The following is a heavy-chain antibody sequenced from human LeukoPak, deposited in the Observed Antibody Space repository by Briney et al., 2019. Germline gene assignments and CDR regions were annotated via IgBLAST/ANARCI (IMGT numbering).Heavy chain of an antibody. V-gene: IGHV4-59*08. Sequence: SETLSLTCTVSGXSISNYYWSWMRQPPGKGLEWIGNIHYSGSTEYNPSLKSRVTITVHTSKTQFSLELRSVTAADTAVYYCHREGGGYWGQGALVTVSS. D-gene: IGHD3-16*01. CDR3: HREGGGY. CDR2: IHYSGST. CDR1: GXSISNYY. J-gene: IGHJ4*02.